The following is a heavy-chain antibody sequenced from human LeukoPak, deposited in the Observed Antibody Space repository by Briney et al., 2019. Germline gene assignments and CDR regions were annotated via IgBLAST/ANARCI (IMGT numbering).Heavy chain of an antibody. Sequence: SGGSLRLSCAASGFTFSTYEMNWVRQAPGRGLEWVSYISTSSRTIYYADSAKGRFTISRDNAKNSLYLQMSSLRAEDTAVYYCASYIRASFDIWGQGTMVTVSS. CDR2: ISTSSRTI. CDR3: ASYIRASFDI. D-gene: IGHD3-10*01. J-gene: IGHJ3*02. V-gene: IGHV3-48*03. CDR1: GFTFSTYE.